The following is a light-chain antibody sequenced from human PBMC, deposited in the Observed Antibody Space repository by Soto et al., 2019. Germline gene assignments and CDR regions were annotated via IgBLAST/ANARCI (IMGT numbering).Light chain of an antibody. CDR3: QQYNNWPYT. CDR2: AAS. J-gene: IGKJ2*01. Sequence: DIQMTQSPSSVSASVGDRVTITCRASQGIASWLAWYQQKPGKAPKLLIYAASSLQSGVPSRFSGSASGTEFTLTISSLQPEDFAVYYCQQYNNWPYTFGQGTKLEIK. CDR1: QGIASW. V-gene: IGKV1D-16*01.